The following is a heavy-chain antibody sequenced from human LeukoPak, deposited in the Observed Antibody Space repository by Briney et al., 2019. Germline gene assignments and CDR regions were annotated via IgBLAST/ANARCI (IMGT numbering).Heavy chain of an antibody. CDR1: GFTFSNAW. J-gene: IGHJ3*02. CDR3: TTGFFGVVNDAFDI. CDR2: IFGKTDGGTT. D-gene: IGHD3-3*01. Sequence: GGSLRLSCAASGFTFSNAWMRWVRQAPGKGREWVGRIFGKTDGGTTDYAAPVKGRFTISNDDSKNTLYPQMNSLKTEDTAVYYCTTGFFGVVNDAFDIWGQGTMVTVSS. V-gene: IGHV3-15*01.